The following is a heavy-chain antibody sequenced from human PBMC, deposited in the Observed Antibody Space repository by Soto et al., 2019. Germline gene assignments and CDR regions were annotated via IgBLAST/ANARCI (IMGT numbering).Heavy chain of an antibody. CDR2: IAGGGVPT. CDR3: TRASSYAFDY. Sequence: EVQLVESEGGLVQSGESLRLSCAASGFIFRDYSMNWVRQTPGKGLEWIAHIAGGGVPTYYADSVKGRFTISRDRGKNFLYLQMNGLKGDDSGIYYCTRASSYAFDYWGQGALVTVSS. D-gene: IGHD2-2*01. J-gene: IGHJ4*02. V-gene: IGHV3-48*01. CDR1: GFIFRDYS.